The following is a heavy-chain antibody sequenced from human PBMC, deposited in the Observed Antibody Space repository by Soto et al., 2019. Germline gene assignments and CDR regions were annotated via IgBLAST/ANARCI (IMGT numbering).Heavy chain of an antibody. Sequence: ASVKVSCKASGYTFTGYYLHWVRQAPGQEPEWMGWINPNSGGTNFAQKFQGRVTMTRDTSIKTVYMELSRLRSEDTAVYYCARSIGFGEAYNYGMDVWGQGTTVTVSS. CDR1: GYTFTGYY. D-gene: IGHD3-10*01. CDR3: ARSIGFGEAYNYGMDV. V-gene: IGHV1-2*02. J-gene: IGHJ6*02. CDR2: INPNSGGT.